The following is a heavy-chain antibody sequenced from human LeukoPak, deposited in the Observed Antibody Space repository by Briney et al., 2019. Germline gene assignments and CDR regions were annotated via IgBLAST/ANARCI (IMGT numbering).Heavy chain of an antibody. D-gene: IGHD6-6*01. J-gene: IGHJ4*02. Sequence: GESLKISCKGSGYSFVDYWIGWVRQMPGKGPEWMGIIFPHDSDIKYNPSFQGQVTISVDRSISTAYVQWSSLKASDTAMYYCARLPSQQLGYFDYWGQGTLVTVSS. CDR3: ARLPSQQLGYFDY. CDR2: IFPHDSDI. CDR1: GYSFVDYW. V-gene: IGHV5-51*01.